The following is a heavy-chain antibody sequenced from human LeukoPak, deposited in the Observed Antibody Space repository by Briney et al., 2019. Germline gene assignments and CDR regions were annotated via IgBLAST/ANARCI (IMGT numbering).Heavy chain of an antibody. CDR2: MNPNSGNT. J-gene: IGHJ3*02. V-gene: IGHV1-8*01. CDR1: GYTFTSYD. D-gene: IGHD3-3*01. Sequence: ASVKVSCKASGYTFTSYDINWVRQAPGQGLEWMGWMNPNSGNTGYAQKFQGRVTMTRNTSISTAYMELSSLRSEDTAVYYCARQRNYEFWSGYYSIDAFDIWGQGTMVTVSS. CDR3: ARQRNYEFWSGYYSIDAFDI.